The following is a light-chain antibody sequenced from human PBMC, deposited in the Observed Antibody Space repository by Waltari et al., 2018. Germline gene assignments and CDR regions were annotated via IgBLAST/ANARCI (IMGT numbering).Light chain of an antibody. CDR1: QGPPKA. CDR2: GAP. J-gene: IGKJ1*01. Sequence: SCRTSQGPPKALRWYEHKPGQAPRLLICGAPDRANGIPDRVSGSGSGTDFSLGISSLEPEEFGVYYCPHYRRLQVTFGQGTKV. V-gene: IGKV3D-11*03. CDR3: PHYRRLQVT.